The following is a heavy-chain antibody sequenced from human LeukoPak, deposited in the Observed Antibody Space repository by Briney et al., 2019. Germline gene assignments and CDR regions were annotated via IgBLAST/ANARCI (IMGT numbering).Heavy chain of an antibody. Sequence: SETLSLTCIVSGGTISSSSNYWVWIRQPPGKGLEWVGNIYNSGSTYYNPSLKSRVTISLDTSKNHFSLKLNSVTAADTAVYYCARVPDGYPDYWGQGTLVTVSS. CDR1: GGTISSSSNY. CDR3: ARVPDGYPDY. V-gene: IGHV4-39*07. D-gene: IGHD5-24*01. CDR2: IYNSGST. J-gene: IGHJ4*02.